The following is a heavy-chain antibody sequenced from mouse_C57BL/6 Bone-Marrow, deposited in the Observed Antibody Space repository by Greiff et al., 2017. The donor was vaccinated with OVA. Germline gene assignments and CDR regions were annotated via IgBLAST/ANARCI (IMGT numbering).Heavy chain of an antibody. D-gene: IGHD1-1*01. V-gene: IGHV14-4*01. CDR2: IAPENGDT. Sequence: VQLKESGAELVRPGASVKLSCTASGFNIKDDYMHWVKQRPEQGLEWIGWIAPENGDTEYASKFQGKATITADTSSNTAYLQLSSLTSEDSAIYYCARRRVYGRGFDYWGQGTTLTVSS. J-gene: IGHJ2*01. CDR3: ARRRVYGRGFDY. CDR1: GFNIKDDY.